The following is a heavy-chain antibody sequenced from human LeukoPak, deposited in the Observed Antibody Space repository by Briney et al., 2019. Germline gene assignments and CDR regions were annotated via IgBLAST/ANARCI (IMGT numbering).Heavy chain of an antibody. CDR3: ARVNRGPYFDWLGPDYYYYMDV. D-gene: IGHD3-9*01. Sequence: SMKVSCKASGGTFSSYAISWVRQAPGQGLEWMGGIIPIFGTANYAQKFQGGVTITTDESTSTAYMELSSLRSEDTAVYYCARVNRGPYFDWLGPDYYYYMDVWGKGTTVTVSS. CDR1: GGTFSSYA. CDR2: IIPIFGTA. J-gene: IGHJ6*03. V-gene: IGHV1-69*05.